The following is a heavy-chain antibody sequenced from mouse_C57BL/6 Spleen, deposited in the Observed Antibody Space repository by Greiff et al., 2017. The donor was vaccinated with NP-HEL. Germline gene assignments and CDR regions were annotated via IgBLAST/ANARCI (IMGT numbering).Heavy chain of an antibody. V-gene: IGHV1-59*01. Sequence: VQLQQSGAELVRPGTSVKLSCKASGYTFTSYWMHWVKQRPGQGLEWIGVIDPSDSYTNYNQKFKGKATLTVDTSSSTAYMQLSSLTSEDSAVYYCARRPFAYWGQGTLVTVSA. CDR1: GYTFTSYW. CDR2: IDPSDSYT. J-gene: IGHJ3*01. CDR3: ARRPFAY.